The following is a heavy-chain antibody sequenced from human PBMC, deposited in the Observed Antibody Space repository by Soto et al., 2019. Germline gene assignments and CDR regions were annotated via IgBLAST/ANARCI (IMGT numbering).Heavy chain of an antibody. CDR1: GFTFTSYS. J-gene: IGHJ4*02. D-gene: IGHD1-26*01. Sequence: EVQLVESGGGLVQPGGSLRLSCAASGFTFTSYSMNWVRQAPGKGLEWVSYISSSSSTTHYADSVKGRFTISRDNAKNPTDLAMNRLRAEDTAVDYCAREAVGAWYGFDYWGQGTLVTVSS. V-gene: IGHV3-48*01. CDR2: ISSSSSTT. CDR3: AREAVGAWYGFDY.